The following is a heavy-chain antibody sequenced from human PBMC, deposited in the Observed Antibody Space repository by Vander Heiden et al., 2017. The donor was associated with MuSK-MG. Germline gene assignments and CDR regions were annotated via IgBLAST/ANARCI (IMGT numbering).Heavy chain of an antibody. CDR2: ISWNSGSI. V-gene: IGHV3-9*03. D-gene: IGHD1-26*01. CDR1: GFTFDDYA. J-gene: IGHJ3*02. CDR3: GKDCGWELLIGAFDI. Sequence: EVQLVESGGGLVQPGRSLRLPSAASGFTFDDYAMHWVRQAPGKGLEWVSCISWNSGSIGYADSVKGRFTISRDNAKNSLYMQMNRLRAEDIALYYCGKDCGWELLIGAFDIWGQGTMVTVSS.